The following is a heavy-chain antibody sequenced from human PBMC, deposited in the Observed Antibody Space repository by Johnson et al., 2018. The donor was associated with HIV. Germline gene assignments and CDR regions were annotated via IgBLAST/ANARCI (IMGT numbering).Heavy chain of an antibody. D-gene: IGHD1-26*01. CDR1: GFTFSSYA. CDR3: ARDGTRGSYGAFDI. V-gene: IGHV3-30*04. CDR2: ISYDGSNK. Sequence: QVQLVESGGGVVQPGRSLRLSCAASGFTFSSYAMHWVRQAPGKGLEWVAVISYDGSNKYYVDSVKGRFTISRDNAKNYLYLQRNSLRAEDTALYCCARDGTRGSYGAFDIWGQGTMVTVAS. J-gene: IGHJ3*02.